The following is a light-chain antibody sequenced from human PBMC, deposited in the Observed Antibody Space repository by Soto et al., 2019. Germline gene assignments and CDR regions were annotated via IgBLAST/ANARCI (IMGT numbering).Light chain of an antibody. CDR1: QSFISY. Sequence: IVLTQSPATLSLSPGERATLSCRASQSFISYLAWYQQKPGQAPRLLIYGASSRATGIPDRFSGSGSGTDFTLTISRLEPEDFAVYYCQQYGSSPRTFGQGTKVDIK. CDR3: QQYGSSPRT. J-gene: IGKJ1*01. V-gene: IGKV3-20*01. CDR2: GAS.